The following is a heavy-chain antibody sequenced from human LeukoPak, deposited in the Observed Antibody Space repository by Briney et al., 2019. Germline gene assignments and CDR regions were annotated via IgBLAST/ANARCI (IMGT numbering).Heavy chain of an antibody. CDR2: INPNSGGT. D-gene: IGHD3-3*01. CDR1: GYTFTGYY. J-gene: IGHJ4*02. V-gene: IGHV1-2*02. Sequence: ASVKVSCKASGYTFTGYYMHWVRQAPGQGLEWMGSINPNSGGTNYAQKLQGRVTMTRDTSISTAYMELSRLRSDDTAVYYCARGSDDFWSGYSPSYWGQGTLVTVSS. CDR3: ARGSDDFWSGYSPSY.